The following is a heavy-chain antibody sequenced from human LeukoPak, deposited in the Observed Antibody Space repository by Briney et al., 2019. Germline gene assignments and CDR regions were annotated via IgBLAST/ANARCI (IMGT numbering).Heavy chain of an antibody. J-gene: IGHJ4*02. V-gene: IGHV3-48*04. CDR1: GFTFSSYA. D-gene: IGHD6-6*01. CDR3: ASQRYSSSSNPFDY. CDR2: ISSSGSTI. Sequence: PGGSLRLSCAASGFTFSSYAMSWVRQAPGKGLEWVSYISSSGSTIYYADSVKGRFTISRDNAKNSLYLQMNSLRAEDTAVYYCASQRYSSSSNPFDYWGQGTLVTVSS.